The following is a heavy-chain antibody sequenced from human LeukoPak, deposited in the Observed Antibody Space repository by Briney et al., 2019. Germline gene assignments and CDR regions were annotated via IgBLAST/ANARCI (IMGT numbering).Heavy chain of an antibody. V-gene: IGHV1-2*02. D-gene: IGHD1-26*01. J-gene: IGHJ6*03. Sequence: ASVKVSCKASGYTFTGYYMHWVRQAPGQGLEWMGWVNPNSGGTNYAQKFQGRVTMTRDTSISTAYMELSRLRSDDTAVYYCARVVGGSYHYYMDVWGKGTTVTISS. CDR3: ARVVGGSYHYYMDV. CDR1: GYTFTGYY. CDR2: VNPNSGGT.